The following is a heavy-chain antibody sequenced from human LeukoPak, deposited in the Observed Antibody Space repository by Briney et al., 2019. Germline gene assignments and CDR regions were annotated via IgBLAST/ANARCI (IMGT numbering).Heavy chain of an antibody. Sequence: SETLSLTCTVSGGSISSSSYYWGWIRQPPGKGLEWIGSIYYSGSTYYNPSLKSRVTISVDTSKNQFSLKLSSVTAADTAVYYCAREGVYCSGGSCYSGYYYYGMDVWGQGTTVTVSS. CDR2: IYYSGST. CDR3: AREGVYCSGGSCYSGYYYYGMDV. J-gene: IGHJ6*02. D-gene: IGHD2-15*01. V-gene: IGHV4-39*02. CDR1: GGSISSSSYY.